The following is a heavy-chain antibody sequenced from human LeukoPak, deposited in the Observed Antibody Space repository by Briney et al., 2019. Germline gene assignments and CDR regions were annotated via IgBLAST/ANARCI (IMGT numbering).Heavy chain of an antibody. V-gene: IGHV3-23*01. CDR2: ISGSGGST. CDR1: GFTFSSYA. D-gene: IGHD3-10*01. CDR3: AKGQKVVRERCMDV. Sequence: PGGSLRLSCAASGFTFSSYAMSWVRQAPGKGLEWVSAISGSGGSTYYADSVKGRFTISRDNSKNTLYLQMNSLRAEDTAVYYCAKGQKVVRERCMDVWGQGTTVTVSS. J-gene: IGHJ6*02.